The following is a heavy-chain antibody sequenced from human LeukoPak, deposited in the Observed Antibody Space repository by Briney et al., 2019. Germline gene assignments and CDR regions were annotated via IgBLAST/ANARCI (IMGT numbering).Heavy chain of an antibody. CDR3: ASEGYSSSWWHY. CDR1: GFTFSSYW. Sequence: PGGSLRLSCAASGFTFSSYWMSWVRQAPGKGLEWVANIKQDGSEKYYVDSVKSRFTISRDNAKNSLYLQMNSLRAEDTAVYYCASEGYSSSWWHYWGQGTLVTVSS. J-gene: IGHJ4*02. CDR2: IKQDGSEK. V-gene: IGHV3-7*01. D-gene: IGHD6-13*01.